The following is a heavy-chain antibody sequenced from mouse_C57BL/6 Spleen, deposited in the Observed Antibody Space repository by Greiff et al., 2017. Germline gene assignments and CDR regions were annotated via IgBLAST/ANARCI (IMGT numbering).Heavy chain of an antibody. CDR3: ARTDYGSAYFDY. J-gene: IGHJ2*01. CDR2: ISYDGSN. Sequence: EVKLMESGPGLVKPSQSLSLTCSVTGYSITSGYYWNWIRQFPGNKLEWMGYISYDGSNNYNPSLKNRISITRDTSKNQFFLKLNSVTTEDTATYYCARTDYGSAYFDYWGQGTTLTVSS. V-gene: IGHV3-6*01. CDR1: GYSITSGYY. D-gene: IGHD1-1*01.